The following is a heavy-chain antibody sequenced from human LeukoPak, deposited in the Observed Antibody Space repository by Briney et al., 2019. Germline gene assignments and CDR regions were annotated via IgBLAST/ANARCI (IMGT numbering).Heavy chain of an antibody. D-gene: IGHD3-3*01. CDR2: INHSGST. J-gene: IGHJ4*02. Sequence: SETLSLTCAVYSGSFSGYYWSWIRQPPGKGLEWIGEINHSGSTNYNPSLKSRVTISVDTSKNQFSLKLSSVTAADTAVYYCARGRGIFGVVIIRIYYFDYWGQGTLVTVSS. CDR1: SGSFSGYY. V-gene: IGHV4-34*01. CDR3: ARGRGIFGVVIIRIYYFDY.